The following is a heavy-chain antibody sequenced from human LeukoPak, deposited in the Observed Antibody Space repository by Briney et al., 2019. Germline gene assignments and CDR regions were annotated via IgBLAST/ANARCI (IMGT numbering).Heavy chain of an antibody. J-gene: IGHJ4*02. CDR3: TRGSSSYDSSDFDH. Sequence: GGPLRLSCAASGFTFNNVWMNCVREAPGKGLEWVGRIYRKTDGGRTEYDAPVKGRFTISRDDSKNTLYVQMNSLKTEDTAVYYCTRGSSSYDSSDFDHWGQGTLVTVSS. CDR1: GFTFNNVW. D-gene: IGHD3-22*01. CDR2: IYRKTDGGRT. V-gene: IGHV3-15*07.